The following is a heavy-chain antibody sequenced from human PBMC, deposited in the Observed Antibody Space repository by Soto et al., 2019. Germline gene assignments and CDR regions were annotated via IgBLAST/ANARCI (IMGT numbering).Heavy chain of an antibody. J-gene: IGHJ6*02. CDR1: GGSVISSTSY. CDR2: IYYSGTT. V-gene: IGHV4-61*01. D-gene: IGHD3-16*01. CDR3: VRDRRFGEPGGFFYYVIDF. Sequence: SETLSLTCTVSGGSVISSTSYWTWIRQPPGKGLEWIGYIYYSGTTNYNPSLKSRVTISVDTSKFQLSLKLSSVTAADTAMYYCVRDRRFGEPGGFFYYVIDFWGPRSSDTGSS.